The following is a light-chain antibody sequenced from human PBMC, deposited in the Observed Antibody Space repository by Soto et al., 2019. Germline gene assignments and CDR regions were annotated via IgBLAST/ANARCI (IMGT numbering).Light chain of an antibody. CDR3: QQHNNWPFT. V-gene: IGKV3-15*01. J-gene: IGKJ2*01. CDR1: QSVSRN. CDR2: GAS. Sequence: EIVMTQSPATLSVSPGESATLSCRASQSVSRNLAWYQQRPGQAPRLLIYGASTRATGIPARLSGSGSGTDFTLTISSLQSEDFAVYYCQQHNNWPFTFGEGTKLEIK.